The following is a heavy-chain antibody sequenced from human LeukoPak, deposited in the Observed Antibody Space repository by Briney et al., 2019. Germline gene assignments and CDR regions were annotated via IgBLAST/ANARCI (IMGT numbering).Heavy chain of an antibody. D-gene: IGHD3-9*01. V-gene: IGHV3-48*01. CDR1: GFTFSSYS. CDR2: ISSSSSTI. Sequence: GGSLRLSCAASGFTFSSYSMNWVRQAPGKGPEWVSYISSSSSTIYYADSVKGRFTISRDNAKNSLYLQMNSLRAEDTAVYYCARVYTRYFDWSSPLKREVFDYWGQGTLVTVSS. J-gene: IGHJ4*02. CDR3: ARVYTRYFDWSSPLKREVFDY.